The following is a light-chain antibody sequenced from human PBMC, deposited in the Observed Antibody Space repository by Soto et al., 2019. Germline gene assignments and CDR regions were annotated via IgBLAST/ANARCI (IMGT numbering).Light chain of an antibody. CDR2: RAS. CDR1: QSINSW. J-gene: IGKJ3*01. CDR3: QHYDSYSGT. V-gene: IGKV1-5*03. Sequence: DIQMTQSPSTLSASVGDRVTITCRASQSINSWLAWYQQKPGKDPRLLIYRASSLEGGVPSRFSGSGSGAEFTLTISSLQPDDFATYYCQHYDSYSGTFGPGTKVDIK.